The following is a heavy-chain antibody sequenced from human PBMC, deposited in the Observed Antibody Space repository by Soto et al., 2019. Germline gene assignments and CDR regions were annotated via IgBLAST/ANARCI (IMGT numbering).Heavy chain of an antibody. D-gene: IGHD4-17*01. CDR1: GFTFSSYG. CDR2: ISYDGSNK. CDR3: AKGGEIRYFDL. J-gene: IGHJ2*01. Sequence: QVQLVESGGGVVQPGRSLRLSCAASGFTFSSYGMHWVRQAPGKGLEWVAVISYDGSNKYYADSVKGRFTISRDNSKNTLYLQMNSLRAEDTAVYCCAKGGEIRYFDLWGRGTLVTVSS. V-gene: IGHV3-30*18.